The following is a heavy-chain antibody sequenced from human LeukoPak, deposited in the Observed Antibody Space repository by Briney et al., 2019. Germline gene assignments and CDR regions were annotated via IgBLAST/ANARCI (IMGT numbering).Heavy chain of an antibody. Sequence: SPAETLTLTCSVSDDSISTNSYYWTWIRQPPGKALEWVATLHYRGTPYYSPSLSSRIPIFVDTSKRQFSLQVRSVTASDTAMYYCSRGDDSYKQGNFWGQGTLVTVSS. J-gene: IGHJ4*02. V-gene: IGHV4-39*01. CDR2: LHYRGTP. CDR3: SRGDDSYKQGNF. D-gene: IGHD5-24*01. CDR1: DDSISTNSYY.